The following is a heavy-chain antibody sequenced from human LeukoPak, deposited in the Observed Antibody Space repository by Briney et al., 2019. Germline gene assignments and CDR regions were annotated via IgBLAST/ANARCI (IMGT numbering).Heavy chain of an antibody. D-gene: IGHD6-13*01. CDR3: AKGGIAAAPGYFDY. CDR2: LRHDGSNK. J-gene: IGHJ4*02. V-gene: IGHV3-30*02. CDR1: GFTFRTYA. Sequence: GGALRLSRAAPGFTFRTYAMSRGRPAPGEGGGGVAFLRHDGSNKYYADSVKGRFTISRDNSKNTLYLQMNSLRAEDTAVYYCAKGGIAAAPGYFDYWGQGTLVTVSS.